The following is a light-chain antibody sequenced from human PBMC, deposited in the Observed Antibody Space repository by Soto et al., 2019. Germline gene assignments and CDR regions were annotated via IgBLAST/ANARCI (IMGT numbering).Light chain of an antibody. V-gene: IGKV1-5*01. J-gene: IGKJ1*01. CDR2: DAS. CDR3: QQYNTHSPPWT. Sequence: DIQMTQSPSTLSASIGDRVTITCRAGQSINNWLAWYQEKPGKAPKLLIFDASTLESGVPSRFSGRGSGTEFSLTISNLQREDFATYYCQQYNTHSPPWTFGQGTKVELK. CDR1: QSINNW.